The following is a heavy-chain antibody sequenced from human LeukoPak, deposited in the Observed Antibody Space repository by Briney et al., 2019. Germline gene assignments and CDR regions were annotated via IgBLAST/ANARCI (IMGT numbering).Heavy chain of an antibody. CDR2: MYYSGTT. CDR1: GGSITSYY. V-gene: IGHV4-59*01. Sequence: SETLSLTCTVSGGSITSYYRSWIRQSPGKGLEWIGFMYYSGTTNYNPSLKSRVTISVDTSKNQFSLKLSSVTAADTAVYYCARGPDVDTGGFDPWGRGTLVTVSS. CDR3: ARGPDVDTGGFDP. J-gene: IGHJ5*02. D-gene: IGHD5-18*01.